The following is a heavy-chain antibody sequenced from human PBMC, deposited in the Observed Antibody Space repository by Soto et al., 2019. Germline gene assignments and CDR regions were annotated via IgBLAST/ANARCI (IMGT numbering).Heavy chain of an antibody. CDR1: GGSISSYY. J-gene: IGHJ4*02. D-gene: IGHD2-21*01. CDR3: AKSLFDGGGGLSAD. Sequence: QVQLHESGPGLVKPSETMSLTCTVSGGSISSYYWGWMRQPPGKGLEWIGDIYCTGTTNYHPSLKSRVTIAITSKNQFSLNLSSVTAADTAVYYCAKSLFDGGGGLSADWGRGTLVTVSP. V-gene: IGHV4-59*01. CDR2: IYCTGTT.